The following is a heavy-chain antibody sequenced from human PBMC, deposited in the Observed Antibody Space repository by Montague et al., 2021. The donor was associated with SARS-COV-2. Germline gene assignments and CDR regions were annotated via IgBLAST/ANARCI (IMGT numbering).Heavy chain of an antibody. J-gene: IGHJ6*02. CDR3: ARMVTIFSLGGYYYYYGMDV. CDR1: GFSLSTSGMC. V-gene: IGHV2-70*01. CDR2: IDWDDDK. D-gene: IGHD3-9*01. Sequence: PALVKPTQTLTLTCTFSGFSLSTSGMCVSWIRQPPGKALEWLALIDWDDDKYYSTSLKTRLTISKDTSKNQVVLTMTNVDPVDTATYYCARMVTIFSLGGYYYYYGMDVWGQGTTVTVSS.